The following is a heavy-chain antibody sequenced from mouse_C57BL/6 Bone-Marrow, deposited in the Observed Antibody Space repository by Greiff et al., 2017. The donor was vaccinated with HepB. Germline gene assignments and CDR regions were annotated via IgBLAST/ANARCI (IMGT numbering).Heavy chain of an antibody. Sequence: QVQLQQSGAELARPGASVKLSCKASGYTFTSYGISWVKQRTGQGLEWIGEIYPRSGNTYYNEKFKGKATLTADKSSSTAYMEPRRLTSEDSAVYFCARRGLYGSSYNWYFDVWGTGTTVTVSS. V-gene: IGHV1-81*01. J-gene: IGHJ1*03. CDR2: IYPRSGNT. CDR1: GYTFTSYG. D-gene: IGHD1-1*01. CDR3: ARRGLYGSSYNWYFDV.